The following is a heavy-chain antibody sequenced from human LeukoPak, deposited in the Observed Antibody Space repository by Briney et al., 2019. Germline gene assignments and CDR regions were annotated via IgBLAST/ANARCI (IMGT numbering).Heavy chain of an antibody. CDR3: AKSLYGSGSYWDPNFDY. J-gene: IGHJ4*02. CDR2: ISRDGSNK. D-gene: IGHD3-10*01. Sequence: GGSLRLSCAASGSTFSSYGMHWVRQAPGKGLEWVAVISRDGSNKYSADSVQGRFTISRDNYKNTLYLQMNSLRAEDTAVYYCAKSLYGSGSYWDPNFDYWGQGTLVTVSS. CDR1: GSTFSSYG. V-gene: IGHV3-30*18.